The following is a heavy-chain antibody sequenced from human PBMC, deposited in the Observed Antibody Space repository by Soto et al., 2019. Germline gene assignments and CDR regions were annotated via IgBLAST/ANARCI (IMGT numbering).Heavy chain of an antibody. CDR3: ARADVDDLRTGYYDS. CDR2: VYYSGRT. CDR1: GGSISSDTHY. D-gene: IGHD3-3*01. V-gene: IGHV4-39*01. Sequence: SETLSLTCAVSGGSISSDTHYWDWIRQPPAKGLEWIGTVYYSGRTCYNPSLKSQVTMSVDTPKKQFSLRLTSVTAADTAIYYCARADVDDLRTGYYDSWGQGTLVTVSS. J-gene: IGHJ5*01.